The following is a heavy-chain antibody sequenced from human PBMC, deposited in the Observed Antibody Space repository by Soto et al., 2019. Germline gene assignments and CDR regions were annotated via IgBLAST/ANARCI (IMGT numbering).Heavy chain of an antibody. J-gene: IGHJ4*02. CDR3: AREGYYDSSGHYDR. D-gene: IGHD3-22*01. CDR1: GFTFSDYY. Sequence: PVGSLRLSCAASGFTFSDYYMSWIRQAPGKGLEWVSYISSSGSTIYYADSVKGRFTISRDNAKNSLYLQMNSLRAEDTAVYYCAREGYYDSSGHYDRWGQGTLVTVSS. V-gene: IGHV3-11*01. CDR2: ISSSGSTI.